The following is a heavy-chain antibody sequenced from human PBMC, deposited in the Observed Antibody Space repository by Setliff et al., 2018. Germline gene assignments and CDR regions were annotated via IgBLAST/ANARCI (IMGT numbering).Heavy chain of an antibody. CDR1: GFTFRSYA. V-gene: IGHV3-23*01. CDR2: TSFSGDNT. J-gene: IGHJ4*02. D-gene: IGHD2-21*01. Sequence: GGSLRLSCAASGFTFRSYAMSWVRQAPGKGLEWVSTTSFSGDNTYYADSLKGRFTISRDNSKNTLYLQMNSLRAEDTAVYYCAKDLFILNTIVVMGGFWGQGTLVTVSS. CDR3: AKDLFILNTIVVMGGF.